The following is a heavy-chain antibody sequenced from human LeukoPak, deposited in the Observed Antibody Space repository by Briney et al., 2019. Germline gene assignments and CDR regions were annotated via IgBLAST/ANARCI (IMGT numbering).Heavy chain of an antibody. CDR2: KNHSGST. V-gene: IGHV4-34*01. CDR3: AREGSNIVVVPAAMFDN. J-gene: IGHJ4*02. D-gene: IGHD2-2*01. Sequence: SETLSLTCAVNGGSFSGYYWSWIRQPPGKGLEWIGEKNHSGSTNYNPSLKSRVTISVDTSKNQFSLKLSSVTAADTAVYYCAREGSNIVVVPAAMFDNWGQGTLVTVSS. CDR1: GGSFSGYY.